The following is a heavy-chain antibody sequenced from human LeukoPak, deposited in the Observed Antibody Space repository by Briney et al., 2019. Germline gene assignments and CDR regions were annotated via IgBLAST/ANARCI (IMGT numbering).Heavy chain of an antibody. CDR2: ISGSGGST. V-gene: IGHV3-23*01. CDR1: GFTFSSYA. Sequence: GGSLRLSCAASGFTFSSYAMSWVRQAPGKGLEWVSAISGSGGSTYYADSVKGRFTISRDNSKSTLYLQMNSLRAEDTAVYYCAKEGYYDFWSGYSDYWGQGTLVTVSS. CDR3: AKEGYYDFWSGYSDY. J-gene: IGHJ4*02. D-gene: IGHD3-3*01.